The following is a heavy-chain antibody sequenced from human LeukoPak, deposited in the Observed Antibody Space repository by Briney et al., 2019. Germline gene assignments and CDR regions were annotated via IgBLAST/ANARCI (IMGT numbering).Heavy chain of an antibody. J-gene: IGHJ4*02. CDR2: IGIAGDT. D-gene: IGHD1-1*01. V-gene: IGHV3-13*01. Sequence: GGSLRLSCAASGFTFSDCDMHWLRQATGKGLEWVSAIGIAGDTYYTGSVKGRFTISRENAKNSLYLQMNSLRAGDTSVYYCARVAKERVGGVYYFDYWGQGTLVTVSS. CDR3: ARVAKERVGGVYYFDY. CDR1: GFTFSDCD.